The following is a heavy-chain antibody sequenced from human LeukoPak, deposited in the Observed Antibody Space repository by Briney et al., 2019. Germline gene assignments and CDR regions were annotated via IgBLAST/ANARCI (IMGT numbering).Heavy chain of an antibody. Sequence: LRLSCAASGFTFSSYAMSWVRQAPGKGLEWIGYIYHSGSTYYNPSLKSRVTISVDRSKNQFSLKLSSVTAADTAVYYCARRVDSSGWELDYWGQGTLVTVSS. J-gene: IGHJ4*02. CDR3: ARRVDSSGWELDY. V-gene: IGHV4-30-2*01. CDR2: IYHSGST. D-gene: IGHD3-22*01. CDR1: GFTFSSYA.